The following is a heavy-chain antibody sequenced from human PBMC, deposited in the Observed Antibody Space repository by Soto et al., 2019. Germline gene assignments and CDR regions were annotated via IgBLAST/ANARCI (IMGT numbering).Heavy chain of an antibody. V-gene: IGHV3-49*03. CDR1: GFTFGEYA. CDR3: SSGSYSPDYYYYGMYV. Sequence: PGGSLRLSCTASGFTFGEYAMSWFRQAPGKGLEWVGFIRSKAYGGTTEYAASVKGRFTISRDDSKSIAYLQMNSLKTEDTAVYYCSSGSYSPDYYYYGMYVWGQGTTVTVSS. J-gene: IGHJ6*02. CDR2: IRSKAYGGTT. D-gene: IGHD1-26*01.